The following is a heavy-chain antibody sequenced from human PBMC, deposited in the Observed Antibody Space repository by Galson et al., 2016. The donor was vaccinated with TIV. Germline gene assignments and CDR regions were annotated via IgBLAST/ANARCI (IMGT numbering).Heavy chain of an antibody. V-gene: IGHV4-59*01. CDR3: ARDGVINPRVLEY. Sequence: SETLSLTCTVSGGSISSYFWSWIRQSPGKGLEWIGHIYYSGTTDYNPSLKSRVSISIDSSKKQFSLRLTSVTAADTAVYYCARDGVINPRVLEYWGQGALVTVPP. CDR2: IYYSGTT. J-gene: IGHJ4*01. CDR1: GGSISSYF. D-gene: IGHD3-22*01.